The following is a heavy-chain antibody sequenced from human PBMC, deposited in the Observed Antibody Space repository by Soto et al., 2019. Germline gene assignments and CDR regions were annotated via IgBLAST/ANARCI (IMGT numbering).Heavy chain of an antibody. J-gene: IGHJ4*02. CDR1: GGSISNYY. V-gene: IGHV4-4*07. CDR3: ARGNQVAMSDY. CDR2: FYASGYT. Sequence: QVQLQESGPGLVKPSETLSLTCAVSGGSISNYYWSWIRQPAGKGLEWIGRFYASGYTNYNPSLKSRVTMSLDLSKNQFSLRLSSVTAADTAVYYCARGNQVAMSDYWGQGTLVTVSS.